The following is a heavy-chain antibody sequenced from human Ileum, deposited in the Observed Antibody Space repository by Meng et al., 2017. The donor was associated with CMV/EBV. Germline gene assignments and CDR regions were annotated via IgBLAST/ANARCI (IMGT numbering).Heavy chain of an antibody. Sequence: GSLRLSCTVSGYSISSGYYWGWIRPPPGKALAWIGSIYHSGSTYYNPSLKSRVTISVDTSKNQFSLKLSSVTAADTAVYYCARGLIVVVPAAKRGVYFDYWGQGTLVTVSS. D-gene: IGHD2-2*01. V-gene: IGHV4-38-2*02. J-gene: IGHJ4*02. CDR2: IYHSGST. CDR3: ARGLIVVVPAAKRGVYFDY. CDR1: GYSISSGYY.